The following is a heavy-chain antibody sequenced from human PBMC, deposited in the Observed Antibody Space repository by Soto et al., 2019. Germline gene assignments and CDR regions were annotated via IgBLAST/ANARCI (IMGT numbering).Heavy chain of an antibody. D-gene: IGHD6-19*01. Sequence: QVQLVQSGAEVKKPGSSVKVSCKASGGTFSSYAISWVRQAPGQGLEWMGGIIPIFGTANYAQKFQGRVTITADEXXSXAXXELSSLRSEDTAVYYCASRRTGYSSGWTTRNWFDPWGQGTLVTVSS. CDR2: IIPIFGTA. CDR1: GGTFSSYA. V-gene: IGHV1-69*12. CDR3: ASRRTGYSSGWTTRNWFDP. J-gene: IGHJ5*02.